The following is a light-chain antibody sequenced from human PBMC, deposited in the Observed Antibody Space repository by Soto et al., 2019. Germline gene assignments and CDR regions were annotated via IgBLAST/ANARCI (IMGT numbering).Light chain of an antibody. J-gene: IGKJ2*01. CDR3: QETNYHT. CDR1: ESISNW. V-gene: IGKV1-5*01. CDR2: HAS. Sequence: IPLTQSPTTLPASVGDRVTLTCRASESISNWLAWYQQRPGTAPKLLIYHASILETAVPSRFSGNGSGTEFTLTISSLQPGDFATYYCQETNYHTFGQGTKLEIK.